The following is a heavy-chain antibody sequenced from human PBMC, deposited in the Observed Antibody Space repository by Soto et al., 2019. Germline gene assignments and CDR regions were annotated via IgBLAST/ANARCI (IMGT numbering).Heavy chain of an antibody. D-gene: IGHD3-3*01. CDR2: ISSDGTNK. J-gene: IGHJ6*02. Sequence: GGSLRLSCAASGFTFSNYGMDWVRQAPGKGLEWVAVISSDGTNKYYADSVKGRFTISRDNSKNTLHLQMNSLRADDTAVYYCAKASRPLLFPIFGVVIPIGRAVWGQGTTVTVPS. V-gene: IGHV3-30*18. CDR3: AKASRPLLFPIFGVVIPIGRAV. CDR1: GFTFSNYG.